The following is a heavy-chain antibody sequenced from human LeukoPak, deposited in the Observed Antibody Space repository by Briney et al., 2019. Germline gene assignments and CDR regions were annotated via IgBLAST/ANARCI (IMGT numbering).Heavy chain of an antibody. V-gene: IGHV3-21*01. Sequence: PGGSLRLPCAASGFTFSSYSMNWVRQAPGKGLEWVSSISSSSSYIYYADSVKGRFTISRDNAKNSLYLQMNSLRAEDTAVYYCARDKGSYYYDSSGYLVGAFDIWGQGTMVTVSS. CDR3: ARDKGSYYYDSSGYLVGAFDI. J-gene: IGHJ3*02. CDR2: ISSSSSYI. D-gene: IGHD3-22*01. CDR1: GFTFSSYS.